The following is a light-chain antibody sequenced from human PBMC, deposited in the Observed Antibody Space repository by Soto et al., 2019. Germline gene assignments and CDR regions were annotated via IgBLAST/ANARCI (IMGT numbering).Light chain of an antibody. CDR2: AAS. J-gene: IGKJ4*01. V-gene: IGKV1-39*01. CDR3: HQYYKTPLT. Sequence: DIQMTQSPSSLSASVGARVTITCRATQSISNYLNWYQQTPGKDPQLLFSAASNLRSGVPSRFSGSGSGTYYTLIITSLQPEDFAAYYCHQYYKTPLTFGGGTKVEIK. CDR1: QSISNY.